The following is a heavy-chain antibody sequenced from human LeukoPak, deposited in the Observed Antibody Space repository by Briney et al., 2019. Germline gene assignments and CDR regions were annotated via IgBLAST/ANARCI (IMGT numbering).Heavy chain of an antibody. CDR1: GYAFTGYY. D-gene: IGHD3-22*01. CDR2: INPNSGGT. CDR3: ALGYYDSSGYDY. Sequence: GASVKVSCKASGYAFTGYYMHWVRQAPGQGLEWMGWINPNSGGTNYAQKFQGWVTMTRDTSISTAYMELSRLRSDDTAVYYCALGYYDSSGYDYWGQGTLVTVSS. V-gene: IGHV1-2*04. J-gene: IGHJ4*02.